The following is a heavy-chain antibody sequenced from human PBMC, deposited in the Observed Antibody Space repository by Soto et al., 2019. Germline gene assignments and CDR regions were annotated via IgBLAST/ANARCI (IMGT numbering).Heavy chain of an antibody. CDR2: IWYDGNNK. D-gene: IGHD4-17*01. V-gene: IGHV3-33*01. CDR3: ARDRVPTVTIDY. J-gene: IGHJ4*02. CDR1: GFTFSSYG. Sequence: GGSLRLSCAASGFTFSSYGMHWVRQAPGKGLEWVAVIWYDGNNKYYADSVKGRFTISRDNSKNTLYLQMNSLRAEDTAVYYCARDRVPTVTIDYWGQGTLVTVSS.